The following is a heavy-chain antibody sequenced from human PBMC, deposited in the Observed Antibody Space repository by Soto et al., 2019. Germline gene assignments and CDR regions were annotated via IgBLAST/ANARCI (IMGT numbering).Heavy chain of an antibody. J-gene: IGHJ4*02. CDR3: AKDAIVVVPAAMPRSYFDY. D-gene: IGHD2-2*01. CDR1: GFTFSSYA. Sequence: GGSLRLSCAASGFTFSSYAMSWVRQAPGKGLEWVSAISGSGGSTYYADSVKGRFTISRDNSKNTLYLQMNSLRAEDTAVYYCAKDAIVVVPAAMPRSYFDYWGQGTLVTVSS. V-gene: IGHV3-23*01. CDR2: ISGSGGST.